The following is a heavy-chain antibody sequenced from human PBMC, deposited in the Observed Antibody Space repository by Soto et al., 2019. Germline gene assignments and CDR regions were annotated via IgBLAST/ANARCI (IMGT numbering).Heavy chain of an antibody. Sequence: QVQLVQSGPEVQKPGASVKVSCQASGYTFVSYVISWVRQAPGQGLEWMGWISPYNGNTNYQLKFQGRVSMTTDTSTSTVYMEMGSLTSDDTALYFCAIIGSACYTSGAFDHWGQGTLVTVSS. CDR2: ISPYNGNT. J-gene: IGHJ4*02. CDR3: AIIGSACYTSGAFDH. D-gene: IGHD6-19*01. CDR1: GYTFVSYV. V-gene: IGHV1-18*01.